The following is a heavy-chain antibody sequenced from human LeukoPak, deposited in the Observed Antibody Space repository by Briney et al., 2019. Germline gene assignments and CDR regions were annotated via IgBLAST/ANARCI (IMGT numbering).Heavy chain of an antibody. CDR1: GGSFSGYY. J-gene: IGHJ5*02. D-gene: IGHD3-22*01. CDR2: INHSGST. Sequence: PSETLSPTCAVYGGSFSGYYWSWIRQPPGKGLEWIGEINHSGSTNYNPSLKSRVTISVDTSKNQFSLKLSSVTAADTAVYYCARTGRYYYDSSGLSFDPWGQGTLVTVSS. V-gene: IGHV4-34*01. CDR3: ARTGRYYYDSSGLSFDP.